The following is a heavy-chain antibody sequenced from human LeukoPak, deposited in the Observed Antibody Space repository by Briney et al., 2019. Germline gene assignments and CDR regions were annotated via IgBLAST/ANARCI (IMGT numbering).Heavy chain of an antibody. Sequence: SETLSLTCTVSGVSISTYYWSWIRQPPGKGLEWIGYIYHSGSTYYNPSLKSRVTISVDRSKNQFSLKLSSVTAADTAVYYCALGYSYGPVLWGQGTLVTVSS. CDR3: ALGYSYGPVL. J-gene: IGHJ4*02. CDR2: IYHSGST. V-gene: IGHV4-59*04. CDR1: GVSISTYY. D-gene: IGHD5-18*01.